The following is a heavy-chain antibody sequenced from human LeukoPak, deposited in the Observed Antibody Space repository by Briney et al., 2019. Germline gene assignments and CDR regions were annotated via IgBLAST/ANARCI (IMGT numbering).Heavy chain of an antibody. Sequence: SETLSLTCTVSGGSISSSSYYWGWIRQPPGKGLEWIGSIYYSGSTYYNPSLKSRVTISVDTSKNQFSLKLSSVTAADTAVYYCARRLSGYTIDYWGQGTLVTVSS. CDR2: IYYSGST. CDR1: GGSISSSSYY. D-gene: IGHD5-12*01. J-gene: IGHJ4*02. V-gene: IGHV4-39*01. CDR3: ARRLSGYTIDY.